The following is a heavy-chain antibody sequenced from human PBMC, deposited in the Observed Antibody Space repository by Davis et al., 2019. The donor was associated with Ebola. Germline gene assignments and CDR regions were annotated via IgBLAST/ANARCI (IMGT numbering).Heavy chain of an antibody. CDR1: GFTFSSYA. J-gene: IGHJ3*02. CDR2: ISGSGGST. CDR3: AKPLGYCSGGSCYSVAFDI. V-gene: IGHV3-23*01. D-gene: IGHD2-15*01. Sequence: GESLKISCAASGFTFSSYAMSWVRQAPGKGLEWVSAISGSGGSTYYADSVKGRFTISRDNSKNTLYLQMNSLRAEDTAVYYCAKPLGYCSGGSCYSVAFDIWGQGTMVTVSS.